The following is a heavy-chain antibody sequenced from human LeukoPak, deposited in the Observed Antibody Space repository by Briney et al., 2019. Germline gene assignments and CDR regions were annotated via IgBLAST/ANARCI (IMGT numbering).Heavy chain of an antibody. D-gene: IGHD2/OR15-2a*01. CDR3: AKDARTGVWNIGDSWFDP. V-gene: IGHV3-23*01. Sequence: GSLRLSCAASGFTFNKYAMTWVRQAPGQGLEWVSGLSDSGASTFYAESVRGRFTISRDNSKNMLYLHINSLRAEDTAVYYCAKDARTGVWNIGDSWFDPWGQGTLVTVSS. CDR1: GFTFNKYA. J-gene: IGHJ5*02. CDR2: LSDSGAST.